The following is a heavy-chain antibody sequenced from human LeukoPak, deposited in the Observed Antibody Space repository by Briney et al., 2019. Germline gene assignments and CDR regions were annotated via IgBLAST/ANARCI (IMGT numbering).Heavy chain of an antibody. CDR3: ARFPYSSSWDYRFDP. Sequence: PSETLSLTCTVSGGSISSSSYYWGWIRQPPGKGLEWIGSIYYSGSTYYNPSLKSRVTISVDTSKNQFSLKLSSVTAADTAVYYCARFPYSSSWDYRFDPWGQGTLVNLSS. D-gene: IGHD6-13*01. V-gene: IGHV4-39*01. CDR2: IYYSGST. J-gene: IGHJ5*02. CDR1: GGSISSSSYY.